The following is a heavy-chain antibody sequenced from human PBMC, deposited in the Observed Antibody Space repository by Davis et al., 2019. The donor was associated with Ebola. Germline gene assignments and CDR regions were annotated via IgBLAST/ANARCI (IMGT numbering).Heavy chain of an antibody. Sequence: MPSETLSLTCAVSGGSISSSNWWSWVRQPPGKGLEWIGEIYHSGSTNYNPSLKSRVTISVDTSKNQFSLKLSSVTAADTAVYYCARHRTYIVLMVYAPTGRFDPWGQGTLVTVSS. J-gene: IGHJ5*02. CDR3: ARHRTYIVLMVYAPTGRFDP. V-gene: IGHV4-4*02. CDR1: GGSISSSNW. D-gene: IGHD2-8*01. CDR2: IYHSGST.